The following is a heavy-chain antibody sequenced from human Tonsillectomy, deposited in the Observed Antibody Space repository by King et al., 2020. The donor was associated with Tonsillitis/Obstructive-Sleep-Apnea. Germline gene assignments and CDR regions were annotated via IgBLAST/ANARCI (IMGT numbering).Heavy chain of an antibody. J-gene: IGHJ6*02. CDR2: IDPSDSYT. V-gene: IGHV5-10-1*03. Sequence: VQLVESGAEVKKPGESLRISCKGSGYSVTSYWINWVRQMPGKGLEWMGRIDPSDSYTNYSPSFQGHVTISADKSINTAYLQWSSLKASDTAIYYCARAGDVDYRMDVWGQGTTVTVSS. D-gene: IGHD7-27*01. CDR3: ARAGDVDYRMDV. CDR1: GYSVTSYW.